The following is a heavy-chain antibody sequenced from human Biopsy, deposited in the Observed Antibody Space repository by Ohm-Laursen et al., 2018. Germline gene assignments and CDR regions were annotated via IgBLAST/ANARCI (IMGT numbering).Heavy chain of an antibody. J-gene: IGHJ4*02. D-gene: IGHD3-9*01. CDR2: IFYDGSNT. V-gene: IGHV3-30*18. Sequence: SLRLSCAASGFTFNNYGMQWVRQAPGKGLEWVAFIFYDGSNTYYADSVKGRFTISRDNSKNTLYLQMNSLRAEDTAVYYCAKVSPTILSSFDYWGQGTLVTVSS. CDR3: AKVSPTILSSFDY. CDR1: GFTFNNYG.